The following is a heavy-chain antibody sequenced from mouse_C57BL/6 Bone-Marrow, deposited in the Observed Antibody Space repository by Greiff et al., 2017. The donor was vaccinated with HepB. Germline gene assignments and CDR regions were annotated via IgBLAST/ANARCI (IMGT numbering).Heavy chain of an antibody. CDR1: GYTFTEYT. CDR2: FYPGSGSI. D-gene: IGHD2-2*01. CDR3: ARHELAGSWFAY. Sequence: QVHVKQSGAELVKPGASVKLSCKASGYTFTEYTIHWVKQRSGQGLEWIGWFYPGSGSIKYNEKFKDKATLTADKSSSTVYMELSRLTSEDSAVYYCARHELAGSWFAYWGQGTLVTVSA. V-gene: IGHV1-62-2*01. J-gene: IGHJ3*01.